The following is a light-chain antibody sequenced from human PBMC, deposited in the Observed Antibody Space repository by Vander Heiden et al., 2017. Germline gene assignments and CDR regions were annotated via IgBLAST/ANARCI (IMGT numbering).Light chain of an antibody. CDR1: SPDIGTNT. CDR3: AAWDDSLKTVV. Sequence: QSVLTQPPSASGTPGQWLSISCSGSSPDIGTNTVNWYQQLPGTAPKLLIFGNNQRPSGVPDRFSGSKSGTSASLAISGLQSEDDADYYCAAWDDSLKTVVFGGGTKVTVL. V-gene: IGLV1-44*01. J-gene: IGLJ2*01. CDR2: GNN.